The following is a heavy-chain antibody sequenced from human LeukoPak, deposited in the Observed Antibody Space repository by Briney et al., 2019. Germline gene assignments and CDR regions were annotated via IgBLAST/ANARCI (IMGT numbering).Heavy chain of an antibody. Sequence: ASVTVSFKASGYASTGYYMYWVRQAPGQGLEWMGWINPNSGDTNYAQMFQGRVTMTRDTSISTAYMELSRLTSDDTAVYYCARATGWLPFDYWGQGTLVTVSS. D-gene: IGHD1-1*01. CDR3: ARATGWLPFDY. J-gene: IGHJ4*02. CDR2: INPNSGDT. V-gene: IGHV1-2*02. CDR1: GYASTGYY.